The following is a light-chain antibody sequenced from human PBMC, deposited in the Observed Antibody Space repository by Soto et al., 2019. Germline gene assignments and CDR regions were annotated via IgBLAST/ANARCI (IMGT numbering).Light chain of an antibody. V-gene: IGKV1-5*01. J-gene: IGKJ2*01. CDR3: QQYNSYSMYT. CDR2: DAS. Sequence: DIQMTQSPCTLSASVGDRVTITCRASQSISSWLAWYQQKPGKAPKLLIYDASSLESGVPSRFSGSGSGTEFTLTISSLQPDDFATYYCQQYNSYSMYTFGQGTKVDIK. CDR1: QSISSW.